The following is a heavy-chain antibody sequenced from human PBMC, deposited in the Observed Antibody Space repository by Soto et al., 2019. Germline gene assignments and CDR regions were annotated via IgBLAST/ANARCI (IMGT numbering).Heavy chain of an antibody. CDR3: ARALMEEYYYYYMDV. V-gene: IGHV1-69*02. D-gene: IGHD2-8*01. Sequence: SVKVSCKASGGTFSSYTISWVRQAPGQGLEWMGRIIPILGIANYAQKFQGRVTITADKSTSTAYMELSSLRSEDTAVYYCARALMEEYYYYYMDVWGKGTTVTVSS. J-gene: IGHJ6*03. CDR1: GGTFSSYT. CDR2: IIPILGIA.